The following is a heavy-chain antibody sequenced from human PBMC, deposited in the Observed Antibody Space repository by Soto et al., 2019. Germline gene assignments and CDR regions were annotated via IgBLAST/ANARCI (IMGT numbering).Heavy chain of an antibody. J-gene: IGHJ4*02. CDR2: ISGDGVTT. CDR3: AREYYGLLTGYYTDY. Sequence: EVQLLESGGDLVQRGGSLRLSCAASGFPFSSYWMHWVRHTPGKGLDWVARISGDGVTTYYADSVTGRFTVSRDNATNTLSLQISGLRAEDTAVYYCAREYYGLLTGYYTDYWGQGTLVSVSS. D-gene: IGHD3-9*01. CDR1: GFPFSSYW. V-gene: IGHV3-74*01.